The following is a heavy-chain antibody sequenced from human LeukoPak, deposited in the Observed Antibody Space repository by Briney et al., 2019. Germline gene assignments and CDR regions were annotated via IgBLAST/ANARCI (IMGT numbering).Heavy chain of an antibody. J-gene: IGHJ4*02. CDR2: INHSGST. CDR3: VRYCRSSDYYHFDH. D-gene: IGHD4-17*01. CDR1: GGSFSGYY. V-gene: IGHV4-34*01. Sequence: PSETLSLTCAVYGGSFSGYYWSWIRQPPGKGLEWIGEINHSGSTYYNPSLKSRVTISVDTSKNQFSLKLSSVTAADTAVYHCVRYCRSSDYYHFDHWGQGTLVTVSS.